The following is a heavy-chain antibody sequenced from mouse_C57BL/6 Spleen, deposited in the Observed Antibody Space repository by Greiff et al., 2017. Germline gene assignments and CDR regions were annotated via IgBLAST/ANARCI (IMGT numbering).Heavy chain of an antibody. D-gene: IGHD4-1*01. Sequence: VQLQQSGAELVRPGTSVKMSCKASGYTFTNYWIGWAKQRPGHGLEWIGDIYPGGGYTNYKEKFKGKATLTADKSSSSAYMQCSSLTSEDSAIYYCARLMWDVGFDDWGQGTTLTVSS. CDR3: ARLMWDVGFDD. J-gene: IGHJ2*01. V-gene: IGHV1-63*01. CDR2: IYPGGGYT. CDR1: GYTFTNYW.